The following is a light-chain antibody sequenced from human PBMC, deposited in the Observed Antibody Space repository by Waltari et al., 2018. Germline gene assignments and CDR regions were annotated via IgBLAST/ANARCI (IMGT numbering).Light chain of an antibody. CDR2: KAS. V-gene: IGKV1-5*03. Sequence: SVGDRVTITCRASQSISSWLAWYQQKPGKAPKLLIYKASSLESGVPSRFSGSGSGTEFTLTISSLQPDDFATYYCQQYNSYSFGGGTKVEIK. CDR1: QSISSW. J-gene: IGKJ4*01. CDR3: QQYNSYS.